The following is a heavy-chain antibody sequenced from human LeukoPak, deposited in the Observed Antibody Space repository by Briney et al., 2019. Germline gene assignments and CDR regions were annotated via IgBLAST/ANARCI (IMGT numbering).Heavy chain of an antibody. CDR3: ARLLSGSQGYYYYMDV. D-gene: IGHD1-26*01. CDR2: IYYSGST. V-gene: IGHV4-39*07. J-gene: IGHJ6*03. CDR1: GGSISSSSYY. Sequence: SETLSLTCTVSGGSISSSSYYWGWIRQPPGKGLEWIGSIYYSGSTYYNPSLKSRVTISVDTSKNQFSLKLSSVTAADTAVYYCARLLSGSQGYYYYMDVWGKGTTVTISS.